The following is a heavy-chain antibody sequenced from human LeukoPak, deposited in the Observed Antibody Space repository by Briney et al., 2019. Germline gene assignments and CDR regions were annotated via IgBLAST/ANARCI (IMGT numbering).Heavy chain of an antibody. CDR2: ISYDGSNK. CDR1: GFTFSSYG. J-gene: IGHJ4*02. V-gene: IGHV3-30*03. Sequence: TGGSLRLSCAASGFTFSSYGMHWVRQAPGKGLEWVAVISYDGSNKYYADSVKGRFTISRDNSKNTLYLQMNSLRAEDTAVYYCATTGYSSRNYWGQGTLVTVSS. CDR3: ATTGYSSRNY. D-gene: IGHD6-13*01.